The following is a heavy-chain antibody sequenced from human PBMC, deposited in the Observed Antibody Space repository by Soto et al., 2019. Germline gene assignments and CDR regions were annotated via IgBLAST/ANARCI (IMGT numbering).Heavy chain of an antibody. J-gene: IGHJ4*02. D-gene: IGHD3-10*01. Sequence: QLVETGGGGIQPGTSLTLSCAASGFSVSRNYMTWVRQAPGKGLEWVSFVYSGGATFYADSVKGRFILSRDDSQNRMYLQMNNLRAEDTAVYYCARVPGRLWGRGTLVTVAS. V-gene: IGHV3-53*02. CDR2: VYSGGAT. CDR1: GFSVSRNY. CDR3: ARVPGRL.